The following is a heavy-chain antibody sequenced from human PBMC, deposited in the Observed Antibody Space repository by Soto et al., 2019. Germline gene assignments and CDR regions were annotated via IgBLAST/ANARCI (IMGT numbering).Heavy chain of an antibody. J-gene: IGHJ4*02. CDR2: ITHDGNIK. V-gene: IGHV3-30*17. Sequence: QVQLLESGGGVVQPGSSLRLSCTASGFTFSSYAMHWVRRTPGKGLEWVSSITHDGNIKFYADSVKGRFSISRDKSTKALFLDMNSLTSEDSAIYYCAKDRWGSGDYYLESWGQGTLVTVSS. D-gene: IGHD7-27*01. CDR3: AKDRWGSGDYYLES. CDR1: GFTFSSYA.